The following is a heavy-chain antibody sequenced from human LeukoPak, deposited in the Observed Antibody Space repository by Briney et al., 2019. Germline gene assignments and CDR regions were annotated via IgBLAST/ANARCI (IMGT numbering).Heavy chain of an antibody. V-gene: IGHV3-23*01. D-gene: IGHD3-3*01. CDR3: VRDRNYYEALQRSY. J-gene: IGHJ4*02. Sequence: GGSLRLSCAASGFTFSTFAMSWVRRDPGRGLEWVSSITGAGDTTFYPESVKGRFTISRDNSKNMLYLQMNSLRVEDTALYFCVRDRNYYEALQRSYWGQGTLVTVSS. CDR2: ITGAGDTT. CDR1: GFTFSTFA.